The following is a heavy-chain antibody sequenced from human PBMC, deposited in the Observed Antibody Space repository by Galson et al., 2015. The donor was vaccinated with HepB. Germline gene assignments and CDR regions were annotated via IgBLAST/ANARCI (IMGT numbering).Heavy chain of an antibody. CDR1: GFTFDDYA. Sequence: SLRLSCAASGFTFDDYAMHWVRQAPGKGLEWVSGISWNSGSIGYADSVKGRFTISRDNAKNSLYLQMNSLRAEDTALYYCAKDIYQLLPTTVLYYWGQGTLVTVSS. V-gene: IGHV3-9*01. J-gene: IGHJ4*02. D-gene: IGHD2-2*01. CDR3: AKDIYQLLPTTVLYY. CDR2: ISWNSGSI.